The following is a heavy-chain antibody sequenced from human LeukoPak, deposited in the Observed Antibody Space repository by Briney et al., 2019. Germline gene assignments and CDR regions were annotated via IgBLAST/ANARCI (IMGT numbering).Heavy chain of an antibody. Sequence: ASVKVSCKASGYTFTSYAMHWVRQAPGQRLEWMGWINAGNGNTKYSQKFQGRVTITRDTSASTAYMELSSLRSEDTAVYYCAGDGCSGGSCYAVRWFDPRGQGTLVTVS. CDR3: AGDGCSGGSCYAVRWFDP. J-gene: IGHJ5*02. D-gene: IGHD2-15*01. CDR2: INAGNGNT. CDR1: GYTFTSYA. V-gene: IGHV1-3*01.